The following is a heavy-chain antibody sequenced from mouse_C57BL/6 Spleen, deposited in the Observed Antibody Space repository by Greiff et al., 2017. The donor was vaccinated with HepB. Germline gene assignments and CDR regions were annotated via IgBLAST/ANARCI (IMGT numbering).Heavy chain of an antibody. D-gene: IGHD1-1*01. CDR1: GFTFSSYA. CDR3: ARDKDYYGSSYVDY. J-gene: IGHJ2*01. Sequence: EVHLVESGGGLVKPGGSLKLSCAASGFTFSSYAMSWVRQTPEKRLEWVATISDGGSYTYYPDNVKGRFTISRDNAKNNLYLQMSHLKSEDTAMYYCARDKDYYGSSYVDYWGQGTTLTVSS. V-gene: IGHV5-4*01. CDR2: ISDGGSYT.